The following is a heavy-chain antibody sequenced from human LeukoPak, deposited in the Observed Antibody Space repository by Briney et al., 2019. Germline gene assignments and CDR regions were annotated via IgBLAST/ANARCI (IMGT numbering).Heavy chain of an antibody. J-gene: IGHJ4*02. CDR3: AKDLLRGSSWSTYFFDY. CDR1: GFTFSSYG. CDR2: VSYDGRNK. Sequence: GRSLRLSCAASGFTFSSYGIHWVRQAPGKGLEWVAVVSYDGRNKYYADSVKGRFAISRDNSRDTLYLQMNSLRVEDTAVYYCAKDLLRGSSWSTYFFDYWGQGTLVTASS. V-gene: IGHV3-30*18. D-gene: IGHD6-13*01.